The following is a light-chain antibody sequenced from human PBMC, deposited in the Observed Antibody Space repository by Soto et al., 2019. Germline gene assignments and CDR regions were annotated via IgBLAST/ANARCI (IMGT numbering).Light chain of an antibody. CDR3: QQSYSTPYT. CDR2: AAS. CDR1: QSISSY. V-gene: IGKV1-39*01. J-gene: IGKJ2*01. Sequence: DIQVTQSPSSLSASVGDRVTITCRASQSISSYLNWYQQKPGKAPKLLIHAASSLQSGVPSGFSGSGSGTDFALTISSLQPEDFETYFCQQSYSTPYTFGQGTKVDIK.